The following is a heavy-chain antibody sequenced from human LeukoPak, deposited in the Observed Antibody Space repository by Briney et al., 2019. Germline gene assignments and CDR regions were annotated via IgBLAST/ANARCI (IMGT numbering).Heavy chain of an antibody. J-gene: IGHJ4*02. CDR2: INHSGST. D-gene: IGHD3-22*01. CDR3: ATSLYYYDSSGSY. Sequence: PSETLSLTCAVYGGSFSGYYWSWIRQPPGKGLEWIGEINHSGSTNYNPSLKSRVTISVDTSKNQFSLKLSSVTAADTAVYYCATSLYYYDSSGSYWGQGTLVTVSS. CDR1: GGSFSGYY. V-gene: IGHV4-34*01.